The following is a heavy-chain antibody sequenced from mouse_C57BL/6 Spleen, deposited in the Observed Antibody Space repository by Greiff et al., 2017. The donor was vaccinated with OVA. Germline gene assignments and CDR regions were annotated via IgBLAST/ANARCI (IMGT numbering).Heavy chain of an antibody. D-gene: IGHD1-1*01. J-gene: IGHJ3*01. CDR2: IYPGNSDT. Sequence: EVKLQQSGTVLARPGASVKMSCKTSGYTFTSYWMHWVKQRPGQGLEWIGAIYPGNSDTSYNQKFKGKAKLTAVTSASTAYMELSSLTNEDSAVYYCTRGDYYGSSYGGFAYWGQGTLVTVSA. V-gene: IGHV1-5*01. CDR3: TRGDYYGSSYGGFAY. CDR1: GYTFTSYW.